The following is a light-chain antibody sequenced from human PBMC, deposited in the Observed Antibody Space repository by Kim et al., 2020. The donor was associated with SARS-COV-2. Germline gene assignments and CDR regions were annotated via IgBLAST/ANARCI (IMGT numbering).Light chain of an antibody. CDR2: DVS. J-gene: IGLJ2*01. V-gene: IGLV2-14*03. CDR3: SSYTSSSTVV. CDR1: SSDVGGYDY. Sequence: GPSITISCTGTSSDVGGYDYFSWYQQHPGKAPKLMIYDVSNRPSGVSNRFSGSKSGNTASLTISGLQAEDEADYYCSSYTSSSTVVFGGGTQLTVL.